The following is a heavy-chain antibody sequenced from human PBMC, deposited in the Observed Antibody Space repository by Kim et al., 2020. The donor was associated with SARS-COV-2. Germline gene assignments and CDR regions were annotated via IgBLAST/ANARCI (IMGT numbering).Heavy chain of an antibody. V-gene: IGHV5-51*01. CDR1: GSRFTNYW. Sequence: GGSLKISCKVSGSRFTNYWIGWVRQMPGKGLEWMGVIFLGDSDTRYSPSFQGQVTISADKSIFTPYLQWSSLKASDTAMYYCARVSSSFKDPFDPWGQGTLVTVSS. J-gene: IGHJ5*02. CDR2: IFLGDSDT. CDR3: ARVSSSFKDPFDP.